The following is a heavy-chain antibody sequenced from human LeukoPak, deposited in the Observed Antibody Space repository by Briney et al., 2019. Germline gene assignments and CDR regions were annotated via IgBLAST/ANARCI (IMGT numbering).Heavy chain of an antibody. CDR1: GFTFSTYT. CDR2: VSDSRDV. D-gene: IGHD5-18*01. CDR3: TRDGLHTAHFDY. Sequence: NPGGPLRLSCAASGFTFSTYTMNWVRQAPGKGLEWVSTVSDSRDVHYSDSVKGRFTISRDNARNSLYLQMNSLRDEDTAVYYCTRDGLHTAHFDYWGQGTLVTVSS. J-gene: IGHJ4*02. V-gene: IGHV3-21*01.